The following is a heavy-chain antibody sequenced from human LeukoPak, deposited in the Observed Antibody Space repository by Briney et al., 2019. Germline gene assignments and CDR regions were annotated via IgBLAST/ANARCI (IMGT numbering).Heavy chain of an antibody. V-gene: IGHV1-2*02. Sequence: GASVKVSCKASGYTFTGYYMHWVQQAPGQGLEWMGWINPNSGGTNYAQKFQGRVTMTRDTSISTAYMELSRLRSDDTAVYYCARNQHTKTSGGNTALGYWGQGTLVTVSS. CDR1: GYTFTGYY. D-gene: IGHD4-23*01. CDR2: INPNSGGT. CDR3: ARNQHTKTSGGNTALGY. J-gene: IGHJ4*02.